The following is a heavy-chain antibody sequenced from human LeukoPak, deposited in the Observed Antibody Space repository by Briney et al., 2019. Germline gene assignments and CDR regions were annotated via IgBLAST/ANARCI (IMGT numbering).Heavy chain of an antibody. CDR3: AGSKMTTVAAFDY. V-gene: IGHV4-61*02. D-gene: IGHD4-23*01. CDR2: VYSSGII. J-gene: IGHJ4*02. Sequence: TLSLTCTVSGGSIGSGSYYWSWIRQPAGKGLEWIGRVYSSGIINYNPSLKSRVTISVDTSKTQFSLKLNSVTAADTAVYYCAGSKMTTVAAFDYWGQGASVTVSS. CDR1: GGSIGSGSYY.